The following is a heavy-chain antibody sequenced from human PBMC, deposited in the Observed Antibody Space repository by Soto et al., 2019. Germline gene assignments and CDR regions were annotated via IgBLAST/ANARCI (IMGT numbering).Heavy chain of an antibody. CDR2: INAGNGNT. CDR3: ASPSYGSGNFY. CDR1: GYTFSTYA. Sequence: QVQLVQSGAEVKKPGASVRVSCKASGYTFSTYALHWVRQAPGQRLEWMGWINAGNGNTKYSQTFHGRVTFTRDTSASTADMELSSLRSEDTAVFYCASPSYGSGNFYWGQGTLVTVSS. D-gene: IGHD3-10*01. V-gene: IGHV1-3*01. J-gene: IGHJ4*02.